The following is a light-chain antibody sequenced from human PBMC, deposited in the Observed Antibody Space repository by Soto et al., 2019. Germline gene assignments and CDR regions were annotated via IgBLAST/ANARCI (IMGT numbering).Light chain of an antibody. CDR3: QQYNDWPPGT. J-gene: IGKJ2*01. Sequence: EIVMTQSPATLSVSPGERATLSCRASQSVSTNLAWYQQKPGQAPRLLIYGASTRATGIPARFSGSGSGTEFTLTISRLPSEDLAVYYCQQYNDWPPGTFGQGTKLEIK. V-gene: IGKV3-15*01. CDR1: QSVSTN. CDR2: GAS.